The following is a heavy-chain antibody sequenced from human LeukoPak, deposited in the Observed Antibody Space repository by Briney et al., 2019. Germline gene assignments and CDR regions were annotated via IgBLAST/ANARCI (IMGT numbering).Heavy chain of an antibody. V-gene: IGHV3-30*02. CDR1: GFTFSSDG. J-gene: IGHJ4*02. CDR3: ARDRNGGNTYYFDY. CDR2: TRYDGSYK. D-gene: IGHD4-23*01. Sequence: GGSLSLSCAASGFTFSSDGLHWVRQAPGKGLEGVAFTRYDGSYKYYPDSVKGRFTISRDNSKNTLYLQMNSLRAEDTALYYCARDRNGGNTYYFDYWGQGTLVTVSS.